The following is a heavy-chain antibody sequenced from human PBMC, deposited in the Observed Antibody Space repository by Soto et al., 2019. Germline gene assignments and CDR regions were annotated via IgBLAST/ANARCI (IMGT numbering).Heavy chain of an antibody. Sequence: PSETLSLTCSVSGYSISGPSYWAWIRQPPGKGPEWIASIYHGGTTFYNPSLKSRITISVDTSNNQFSLKLTSVTAADTAVYYCAKVHVMVVAGSTFDYWGHGTMVTVYS. J-gene: IGHJ4*01. D-gene: IGHD2-21*02. CDR3: AKVHVMVVAGSTFDY. CDR1: GYSISGPSY. V-gene: IGHV4-38-2*02. CDR2: IYHGGTT.